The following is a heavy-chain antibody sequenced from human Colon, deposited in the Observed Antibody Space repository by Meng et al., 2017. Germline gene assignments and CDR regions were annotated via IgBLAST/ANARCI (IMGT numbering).Heavy chain of an antibody. Sequence: AAEPGLVNPWGSLSLTWHVSGCPFTMGIFWGWVRKTPGKGLEWIGEIYDYGRTNYNPSLMSRVTISIVKSKSQFSLDLSSVIAADTAVYYCCGGIAGTGRPLYFDYWGQGTLVTVSS. CDR3: CGGIAGTGRPLYFDY. CDR1: GCPFTMGIF. D-gene: IGHD1-14*01. J-gene: IGHJ4*02. CDR2: IYDYGRT. V-gene: IGHV4-4*02.